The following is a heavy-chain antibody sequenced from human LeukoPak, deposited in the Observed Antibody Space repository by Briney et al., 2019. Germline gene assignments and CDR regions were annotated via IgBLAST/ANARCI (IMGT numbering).Heavy chain of an antibody. CDR2: IFVCSGNT. CDR1: GFTCTNSA. D-gene: IGHD2-15*01. CDR3: AAGWVCSGGSCYYYFDY. V-gene: IGHV1-58*02. J-gene: IGHJ4*02. Sequence: ASVTVSCKASGFTCTNSAMQWVRQARGQRREGIGWIFVCSGNTNYAQKFQQTVTITRDMSTSTAYMDLSSLRSEDTAVYYCAAGWVCSGGSCYYYFDYWGQGTLVTVSS.